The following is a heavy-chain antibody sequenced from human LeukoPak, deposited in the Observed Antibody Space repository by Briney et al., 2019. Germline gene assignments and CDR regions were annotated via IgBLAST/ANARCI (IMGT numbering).Heavy chain of an antibody. V-gene: IGHV1-18*04. D-gene: IGHD2-15*01. CDR1: GYTFTSYG. CDR2: ISAYNGNT. J-gene: IGHJ4*02. Sequence: ASVKVSCKASGYTFTSYGISWVRQAPGQGLEWMGWISAYNGNTNYAQKLQGRVTMTTDTSTSTAYMELRSLRSDDTAEYYCARDPNCSGGSCYSEGWFDYWGQGTLVTVSS. CDR3: ARDPNCSGGSCYSEGWFDY.